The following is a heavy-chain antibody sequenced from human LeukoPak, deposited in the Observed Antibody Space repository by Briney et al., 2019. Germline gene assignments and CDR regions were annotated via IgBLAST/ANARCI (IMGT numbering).Heavy chain of an antibody. D-gene: IGHD6-19*01. V-gene: IGHV3-23*01. CDR3: ARASGIYGSGWYFDY. CDR1: GFTFSNYV. CDR2: INGGGYNT. J-gene: IGHJ4*02. Sequence: GGSLRLSCAVSGFTFSNYVMSWVRQAPGKGLEWVSTINGGGYNTYYADSVKGRFTISRDNSKNTLSLQVNTLRAEDTAVYYCARASGIYGSGWYFDYWGQGTLVTVSS.